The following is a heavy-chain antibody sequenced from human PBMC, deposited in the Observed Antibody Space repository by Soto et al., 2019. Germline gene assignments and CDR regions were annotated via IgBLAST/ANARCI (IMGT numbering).Heavy chain of an antibody. D-gene: IGHD3-3*01. J-gene: IGHJ6*03. CDR3: AKGRAIFGVKNYMDV. V-gene: IGHV3-9*01. Sequence: EVQLVESGGGLVQPGRSLRLSCAASGFTFDDYAMHWVRQAPGKGLEWVSGISWNSGSIGYADSVKGRFTISRDNAKNSLYLQMNSLRAEDTALYYCAKGRAIFGVKNYMDVWGKGTTVTVSS. CDR1: GFTFDDYA. CDR2: ISWNSGSI.